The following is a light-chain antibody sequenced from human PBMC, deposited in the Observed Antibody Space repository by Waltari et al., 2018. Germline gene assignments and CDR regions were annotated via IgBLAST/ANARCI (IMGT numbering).Light chain of an antibody. Sequence: EIVLTQSPATLSLSPGERATLSCRVSQSVSSYLAWYQQKPGQAPRLLIYDASNRATGIPARFSGSGPGTDFTLTISSLEPEDFAVYYCQHSLTFGGGTKVEIK. V-gene: IGKV3D-11*02. CDR2: DAS. CDR1: QSVSSY. CDR3: QHSLT. J-gene: IGKJ4*01.